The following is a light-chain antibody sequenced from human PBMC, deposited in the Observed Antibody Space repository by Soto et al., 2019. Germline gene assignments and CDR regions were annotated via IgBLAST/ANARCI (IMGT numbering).Light chain of an antibody. Sequence: EIVLTQSPGTLSLSPGEIATLSCRASQSVSSNSLAWYRRNPGQPPSLLIYGTSTRATDIPRRFSGSGSGTDFTLTITRLEPEDFAVDFGQQYGDSPPTFGQGTKVEVK. J-gene: IGKJ1*01. V-gene: IGKV3-20*01. CDR1: QSVSSNS. CDR2: GTS. CDR3: QQYGDSPPT.